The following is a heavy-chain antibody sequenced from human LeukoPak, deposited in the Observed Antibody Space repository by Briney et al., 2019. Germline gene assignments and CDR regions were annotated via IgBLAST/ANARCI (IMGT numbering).Heavy chain of an antibody. D-gene: IGHD3-10*01. J-gene: IGHJ4*02. Sequence: ASVKVSCKASGYTFTSYGISWVRQAPGQGLEWMGWISAYNGNTNYAQKLQGRVTMTTDTSTSTAYMELRSLRSDDTAVYYCARDLGGIYYGSGSFDYWGQGTLVTVS. CDR1: GYTFTSYG. CDR2: ISAYNGNT. CDR3: ARDLGGIYYGSGSFDY. V-gene: IGHV1-18*01.